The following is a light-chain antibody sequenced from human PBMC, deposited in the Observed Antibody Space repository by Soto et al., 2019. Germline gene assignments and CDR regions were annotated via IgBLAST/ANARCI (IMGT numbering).Light chain of an antibody. V-gene: IGKV1-9*01. J-gene: IGKJ5*01. CDR3: QQLNSYLPT. CDR2: AAS. CDR1: QGISSY. Sequence: DIQLTQSPSFLSASVGDRVTITCRASQGISSYLAWYQQKPGKAPKLLIYAASTLQSGVPSRFSGSGSGTEFTLTISGLQTEDFATYYCQQLNSYLPTFGQGTRLEIK.